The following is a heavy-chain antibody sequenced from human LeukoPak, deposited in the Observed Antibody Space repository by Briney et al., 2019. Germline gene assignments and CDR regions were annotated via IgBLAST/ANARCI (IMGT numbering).Heavy chain of an antibody. CDR1: GYTFSSYY. Sequence: ASVKVSCKASGYTFSSYYVHWVRQAPGQGLEWMGMIIPSDGFTSYAQKFQGRVTMTRDMSTSTVYMELSSLRSEDTAVYYCARDRGGYLGDAFDIWGQGTMVTVSS. J-gene: IGHJ3*02. V-gene: IGHV1-46*01. D-gene: IGHD1-26*01. CDR2: IIPSDGFT. CDR3: ARDRGGYLGDAFDI.